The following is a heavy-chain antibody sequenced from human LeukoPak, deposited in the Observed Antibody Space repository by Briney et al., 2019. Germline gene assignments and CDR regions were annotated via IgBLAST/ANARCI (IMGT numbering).Heavy chain of an antibody. CDR1: GVTFSANN. CDR3: GRVSSRRFPPTYNYDRRNYFDY. D-gene: IGHD3-22*01. Sequence: SVTLSLTCAVYGVTFSANNWGWIRPPPGEGLEWMGETNNRRITYYNPSLKCRVTISVDTSKNQFSLKLSSLTAADTAVYYCGRVSSRRFPPTYNYDRRNYFDYWGQGTLVTVSS. J-gene: IGHJ4*02. CDR2: TNNRRIT. V-gene: IGHV4-34*01.